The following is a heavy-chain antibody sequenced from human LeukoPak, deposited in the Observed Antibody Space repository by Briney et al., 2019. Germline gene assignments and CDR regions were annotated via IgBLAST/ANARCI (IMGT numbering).Heavy chain of an antibody. CDR2: IYYSGST. V-gene: IGHV4-59*01. D-gene: IGHD2-2*01. CDR3: ASLLPSSFAFDI. CDR1: GGSISSYY. Sequence: SETLSLTCTVSGGSISSYYWSWIRQPPGKGLEWIGYIYYSGSTNYNPSLKSRVTIPVDTSKNQFSLKLSSVTAADTAVYYCASLLPSSFAFDIWGQGTMVTVSS. J-gene: IGHJ3*02.